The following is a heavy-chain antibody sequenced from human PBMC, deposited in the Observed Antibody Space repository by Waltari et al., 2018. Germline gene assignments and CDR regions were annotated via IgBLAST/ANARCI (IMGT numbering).Heavy chain of an antibody. D-gene: IGHD5-12*01. CDR1: GGSISSGGYS. CDR3: ARLHISGYDYYFDY. V-gene: IGHV4-30-2*01. CDR2: IYHSGST. J-gene: IGHJ4*02. Sequence: QLQLQESGSGLVKPSQTLSLTCAVSGGSISSGGYSWSWIRQPPGKGLEWIGYIYHSGSTYYNPSLKSRVTISVDRSKNQFSLKLSSVTAADTAVYYCARLHISGYDYYFDYWGQGTLVTVSS.